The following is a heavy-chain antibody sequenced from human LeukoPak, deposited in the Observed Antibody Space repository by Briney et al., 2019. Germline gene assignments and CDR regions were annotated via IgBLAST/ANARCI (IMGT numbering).Heavy chain of an antibody. J-gene: IGHJ4*02. D-gene: IGHD6-19*01. CDR1: GFTFSSYA. Sequence: GGSLRLSCAASGFTFSSYAMSWVRQAPGKGLELVSAFSGSGNSTYYADSVKGRFTISRDISKNTLYLQMNSLRGDDTAVYYCAKAGYSSGWNGASYFDYWGQGTLVTVSS. V-gene: IGHV3-23*01. CDR2: FSGSGNST. CDR3: AKAGYSSGWNGASYFDY.